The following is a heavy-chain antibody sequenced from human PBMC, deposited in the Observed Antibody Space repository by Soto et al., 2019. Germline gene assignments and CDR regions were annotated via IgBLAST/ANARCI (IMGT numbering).Heavy chain of an antibody. J-gene: IGHJ6*02. CDR3: AKEVWRVTMVRGVPSGGMDV. CDR2: ISYDGSNK. CDR1: GFTFSSYG. Sequence: GGSLRLSCAASGFTFSSYGMHWVRQAPGKGLEWVAVISYDGSNKYYADSVKGRFTISRDNSKNTLYLQMNSLRAEDTAVYYCAKEVWRVTMVRGVPSGGMDVWGQGTTVTVSS. D-gene: IGHD3-10*01. V-gene: IGHV3-30*18.